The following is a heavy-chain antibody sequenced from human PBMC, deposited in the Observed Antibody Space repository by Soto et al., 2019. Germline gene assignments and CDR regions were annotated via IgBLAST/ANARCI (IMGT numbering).Heavy chain of an antibody. CDR2: ISWNSGSI. CDR1: GFTFDDYA. D-gene: IGHD6-13*01. J-gene: IGHJ3*02. CDR3: AKDGRARVSDAFDI. V-gene: IGHV3-9*01. Sequence: GGSLRLSCAASGFTFDDYAMHWVRQAPGKGLEWVSGISWNSGSIGYADSVKGRFTISRDNAKNSLYLQMNSLRAEDTALYYCAKDGRARVSDAFDIWGQGTMVTVSS.